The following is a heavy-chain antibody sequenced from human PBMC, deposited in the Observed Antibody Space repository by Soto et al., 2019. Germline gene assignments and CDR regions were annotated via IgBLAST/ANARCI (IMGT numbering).Heavy chain of an antibody. V-gene: IGHV4-34*01. CDR3: ARHHVRGRTIAGAAEF. D-gene: IGHD1-26*01. Sequence: PSETLSLTCAVYGGSLSGYYLSWIRQPPGKALEWIGEFNHSGDTNYNPSLKSRVTISADTSKNQVFLNLSSVTAADTAMYYCARHHVRGRTIAGAAEFWGQGTLVTVSS. CDR1: GGSLSGYY. J-gene: IGHJ4*02. CDR2: FNHSGDT.